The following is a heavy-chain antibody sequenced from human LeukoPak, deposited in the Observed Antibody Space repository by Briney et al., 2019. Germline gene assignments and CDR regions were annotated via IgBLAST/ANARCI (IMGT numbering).Heavy chain of an antibody. CDR2: ISSSSSTI. V-gene: IGHV3-48*01. Sequence: LXWVSXISSSSSTIYYADSVKGRFTISRDNAKNSLYLQMNSLRAEDTAVYYCARERRFGELYKYFDYWGQGTLVTVSS. J-gene: IGHJ4*02. D-gene: IGHD3-10*01. CDR3: ARERRFGELYKYFDY.